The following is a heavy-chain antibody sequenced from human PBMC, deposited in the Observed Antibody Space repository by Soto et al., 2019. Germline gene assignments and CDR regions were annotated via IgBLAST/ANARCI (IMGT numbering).Heavy chain of an antibody. J-gene: IGHJ3*02. D-gene: IGHD2-15*01. Sequence: SETLSLTCTVSGGSISSGDYYWSWIRQPPGKGLEWIGYIYYSGSTYYNPSLKSRVTISVDTSKNQFSLKLSSGTAADTAVYYCARDRVVVAAHGAFDIWGQGTRVAV. CDR1: GGSISSGDYY. CDR2: IYYSGST. CDR3: ARDRVVVAAHGAFDI. V-gene: IGHV4-30-4*01.